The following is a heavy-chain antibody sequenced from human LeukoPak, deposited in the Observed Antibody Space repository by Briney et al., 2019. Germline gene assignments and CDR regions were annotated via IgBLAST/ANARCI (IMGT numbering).Heavy chain of an antibody. D-gene: IGHD3-3*01. CDR3: ARATRSIFGVVIIPCDY. J-gene: IGHJ4*02. V-gene: IGHV3-21*04. Sequence: AGGSLRLSCAASGFTFGSYSMNWVRQAPGKGLEWVSSISSSSSYIYYADSVKGRFTISRDNAKNSLYLQMNSLRAEDTAVYYCARATRSIFGVVIIPCDYWGQGTLVTVSS. CDR1: GFTFGSYS. CDR2: ISSSSSYI.